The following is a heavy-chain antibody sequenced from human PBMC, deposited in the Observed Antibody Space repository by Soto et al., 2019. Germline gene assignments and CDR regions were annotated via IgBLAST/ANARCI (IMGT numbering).Heavy chain of an antibody. CDR2: LWRDGSKV. Sequence: GGSLRLSCAASGFTFSAYDMHWVRQAPGKRLEWVAVLWRDGSKVYYADSVKGRFTISRDNSKNTLYLEMNSLRVEDTAVYYCARDGNGWTGGDHWGQGTLVTVSS. CDR1: GFTFSAYD. V-gene: IGHV3-33*01. D-gene: IGHD6-19*01. J-gene: IGHJ4*02. CDR3: ARDGNGWTGGDH.